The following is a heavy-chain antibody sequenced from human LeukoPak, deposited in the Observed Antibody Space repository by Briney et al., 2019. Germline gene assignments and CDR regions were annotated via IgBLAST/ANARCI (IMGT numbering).Heavy chain of an antibody. CDR3: TRDRTTITLFEL. V-gene: IGHV3-74*01. J-gene: IGHJ4*02. Sequence: GGSLRLSCAASGFTFSSYAMSWVRQAPGKGLVWVSRISPDGSTTGYADSVKGRFTASRDNARNTLYLQINSLRAEDSAVYYCTRDRTTITLFELWGQGTLVTVSS. CDR1: GFTFSSYA. CDR2: ISPDGSTT. D-gene: IGHD4-11*01.